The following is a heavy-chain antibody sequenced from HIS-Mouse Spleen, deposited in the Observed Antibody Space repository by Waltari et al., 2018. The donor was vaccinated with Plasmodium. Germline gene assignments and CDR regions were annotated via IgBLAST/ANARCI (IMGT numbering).Heavy chain of an antibody. CDR1: GGSFRGYY. D-gene: IGHD1-1*01. Sequence: QVQLQQWGAGLLKPSATLSLTCAVYGGSFRGYYWRWIRQPPGKGLEWIGEINHSGSTNYNPSLKSRVTISVDTSKNQFSLKLSSVTAADTAVYYCARTWQTTRSPYYFDYWGQGTLVTVSS. CDR2: INHSGST. CDR3: ARTWQTTRSPYYFDY. V-gene: IGHV4-34*01. J-gene: IGHJ4*02.